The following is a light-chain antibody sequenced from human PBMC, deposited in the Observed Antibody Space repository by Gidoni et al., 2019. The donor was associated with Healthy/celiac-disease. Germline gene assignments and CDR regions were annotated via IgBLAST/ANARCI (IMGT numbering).Light chain of an antibody. V-gene: IGKV4-1*01. CDR3: QQYYSTPYT. CDR1: QSVLYRSNNQNY. J-gene: IGKJ2*01. CDR2: WAS. Sequence: DIVMTQSPDSLAVSLGERATINCKSSQSVLYRSNNQNYLDWYQQKPGRPPMLLIYWASTRESGVPDRFSGSGSGTDFTLTISSLQAEDVAVYYCQQYYSTPYTFGQGTKLEIK.